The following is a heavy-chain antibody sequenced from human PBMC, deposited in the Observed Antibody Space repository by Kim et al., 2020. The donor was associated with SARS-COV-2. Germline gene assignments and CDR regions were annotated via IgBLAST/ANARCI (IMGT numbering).Heavy chain of an antibody. Sequence: YAPKLQGRVTITADESTSTAYMELSSLRSEDTAVYYCARSYDSRYYYGMDVWGQGTTVTVSS. V-gene: IGHV1-69*01. CDR3: ARSYDSRYYYGMDV. D-gene: IGHD3-22*01. J-gene: IGHJ6*02.